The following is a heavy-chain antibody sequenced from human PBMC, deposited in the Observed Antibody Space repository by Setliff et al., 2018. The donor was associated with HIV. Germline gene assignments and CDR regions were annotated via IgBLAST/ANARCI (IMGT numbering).Heavy chain of an antibody. J-gene: IGHJ4*02. D-gene: IGHD6-13*01. CDR3: ARDQRRYDSSSQFFGY. V-gene: IGHV4-34*01. Sequence: SETLSLTCAVYGGSVSGHYWGWFRQPPGKGLEWIGEITPSGATNYLPSLKSRVTMSLDTSKNQFSLKMTSVTAADTALYYCARDQRRYDSSSQFFGYWGQGTLVTVSS. CDR1: GGSVSGHY. CDR2: ITPSGAT.